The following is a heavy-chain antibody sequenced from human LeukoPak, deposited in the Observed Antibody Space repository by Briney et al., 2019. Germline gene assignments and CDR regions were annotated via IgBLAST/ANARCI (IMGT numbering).Heavy chain of an antibody. CDR1: GGSISSYY. J-gene: IGHJ4*02. Sequence: SETLSLTCTVSGGSISSYYWSWIRQPPGKGLEWIGYIYYSGSTNYNPSLKSRVTISVDTSKNQFSLKLSSATAADTAVYYCASWGTVARFDYWGRGTLVTVSS. V-gene: IGHV4-59*01. CDR3: ASWGTVARFDY. CDR2: IYYSGST. D-gene: IGHD4-23*01.